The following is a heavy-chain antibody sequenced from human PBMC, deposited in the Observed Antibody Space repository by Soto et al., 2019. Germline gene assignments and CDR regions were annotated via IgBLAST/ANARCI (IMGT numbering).Heavy chain of an antibody. CDR3: GTGSGELEVL. CDR1: GVTLSKSG. J-gene: IGHJ4*02. CDR2: ISSNGSHL. Sequence: GGSLRLSCAASGVTLSKSGIHWVRQAPGKGLQWVAVISSNGSHLFYADSVRGRFAVSRDNGNNTIYLQMNGLKSEDTGVYYCGTGSGELEVLWGQGTLVTVSS. V-gene: IGHV3-30*03. D-gene: IGHD6-6*01.